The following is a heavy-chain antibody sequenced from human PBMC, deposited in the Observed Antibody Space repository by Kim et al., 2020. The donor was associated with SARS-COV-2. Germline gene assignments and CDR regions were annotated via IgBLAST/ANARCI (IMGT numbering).Heavy chain of an antibody. D-gene: IGHD3-16*01. Sequence: YYADAVKGRFTISRDNSKNTLYLQMNSLRAEDTAVYYCAKVFGGYYGMDVWGQGTTVTVSS. J-gene: IGHJ6*02. CDR3: AKVFGGYYGMDV. V-gene: IGHV3-33*06.